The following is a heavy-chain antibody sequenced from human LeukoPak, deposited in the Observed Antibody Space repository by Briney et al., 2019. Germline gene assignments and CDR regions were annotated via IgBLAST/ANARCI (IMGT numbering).Heavy chain of an antibody. D-gene: IGHD3-9*01. CDR2: IYYSGST. CDR1: GGSISSYY. V-gene: IGHV4-59*01. CDR3: ARLGYDILTGYYKGAFDI. J-gene: IGHJ3*02. Sequence: SETLSLTCTVSGGSISSYYWSWIRQPPGKGLEWIGYIYYSGSTNYNPSLKSRVTILVDTSKNQFSLKLSSVTAADTAVYYCARLGYDILTGYYKGAFDIWGQGTMVTVSS.